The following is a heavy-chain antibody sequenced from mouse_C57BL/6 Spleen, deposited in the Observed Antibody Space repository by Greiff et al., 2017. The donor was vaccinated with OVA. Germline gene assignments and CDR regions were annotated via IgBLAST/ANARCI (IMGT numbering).Heavy chain of an antibody. CDR3: ARSPYYGSRRDYFDY. Sequence: QVQLQQPGAELVRPGSSVKLSCKASGYTFTSYWMDWVKQRPGQGLEWIGNIYPSDSETHYNQKFKDKATLTVDKSSSTAYMQLSSLPSEDSAVYYCARSPYYGSRRDYFDYWGQGTTLTVSS. CDR1: GYTFTSYW. V-gene: IGHV1-61*01. D-gene: IGHD1-1*01. CDR2: IYPSDSET. J-gene: IGHJ2*01.